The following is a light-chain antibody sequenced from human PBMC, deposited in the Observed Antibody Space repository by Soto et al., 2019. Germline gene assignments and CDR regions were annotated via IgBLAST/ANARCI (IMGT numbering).Light chain of an antibody. V-gene: IGLV2-14*03. J-gene: IGLJ1*01. CDR1: SSDVGGYDF. Sequence: QSALTQPASVSGSPGQSITISCTGTSSDVGGYDFVSWYQQHPGKVPKLILYDVANRPSGVSDRFSGSKSGNTASLTISELQAEDDADYYCCSFTTAATVVFGPGTKLTVL. CDR3: CSFTTAATVV. CDR2: DVA.